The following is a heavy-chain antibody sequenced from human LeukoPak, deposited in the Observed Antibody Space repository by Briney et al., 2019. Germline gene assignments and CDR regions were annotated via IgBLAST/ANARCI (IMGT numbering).Heavy chain of an antibody. Sequence: PGRSLRLSCAASGFTFDDYAMHWVRQAPGKGLEWVSGISWNSGSIDYADSVKGRFTISRDNAKNSLYLQMNSLRAEDTALYYCAKDSMVRGVSELDYWGQGTLVTVSS. V-gene: IGHV3-9*01. CDR1: GFTFDDYA. CDR2: ISWNSGSI. D-gene: IGHD3-10*01. J-gene: IGHJ4*02. CDR3: AKDSMVRGVSELDY.